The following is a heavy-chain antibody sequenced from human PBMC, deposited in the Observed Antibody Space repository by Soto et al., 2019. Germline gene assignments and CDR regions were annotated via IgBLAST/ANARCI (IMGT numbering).Heavy chain of an antibody. J-gene: IGHJ4*02. V-gene: IGHV3-30*03. CDR2: ISYDGSNK. D-gene: IGHD6-19*01. CDR3: ATSFRAVATYFDY. CDR1: GFTFSSYG. Sequence: GGSLRLSCAASGFTFSSYGMHWVRQAPGKGLEWVAVISYDGSNKYYADSVKGRFTISRDNSKNTLYLQMNSLRAEDTAVYYCATSFRAVATYFDYWRQGTLVTVSS.